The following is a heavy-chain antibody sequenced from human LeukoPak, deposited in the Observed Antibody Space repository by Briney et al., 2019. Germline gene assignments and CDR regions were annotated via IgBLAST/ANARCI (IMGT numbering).Heavy chain of an antibody. Sequence: GGSLRLSCAASRFTFSSYSMNWVRQAPGKGLEWVSSISSSSSYIYYADSVKGRFTISRDNAKNSLYLQMNSLRAEDTAVYYCARDRDDSSGYYYLLDYWGQGTLVTVS. D-gene: IGHD3-22*01. CDR3: ARDRDDSSGYYYLLDY. V-gene: IGHV3-21*01. J-gene: IGHJ4*02. CDR1: RFTFSSYS. CDR2: ISSSSSYI.